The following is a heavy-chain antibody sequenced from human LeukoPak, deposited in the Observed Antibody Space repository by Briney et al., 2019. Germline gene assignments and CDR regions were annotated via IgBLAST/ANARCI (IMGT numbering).Heavy chain of an antibody. CDR1: GFTFRNHW. J-gene: IGHJ4*02. V-gene: IGHV3-74*03. CDR3: ARDQRVTGRPDIDY. D-gene: IGHD6-6*01. Sequence: PGGSLRLSCAASGFTFRNHWMHWVRQTPGKGLVWVSRISSDGSSTTYADSVKGRITISRDNAKNTLYLQMNNLRAEDTAMYYCARDQRVTGRPDIDYWGQGTLVIVSS. CDR2: ISSDGSST.